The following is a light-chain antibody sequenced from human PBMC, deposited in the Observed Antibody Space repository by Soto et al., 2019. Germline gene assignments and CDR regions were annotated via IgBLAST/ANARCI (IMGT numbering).Light chain of an antibody. CDR2: GAS. CDR3: QQRSNWPPLT. V-gene: IGKV3D-20*02. J-gene: IGKJ4*01. Sequence: ESVLTQSPGTLSLSPVERATLSCRASQSVSSSYLAWYQQKPGQAPRLLIYGASSRATGIPDRFSGSGSGTDFTLTISSLEPEDFAVYYCQQRSNWPPLTFGGGTKV. CDR1: QSVSSSY.